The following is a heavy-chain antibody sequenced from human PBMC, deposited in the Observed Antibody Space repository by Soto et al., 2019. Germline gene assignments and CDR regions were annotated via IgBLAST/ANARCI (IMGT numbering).Heavy chain of an antibody. D-gene: IGHD3-9*01. CDR2: IYYRGNA. Sequence: QLQLQESGPGLVKPSETLSLTCSVYDDSINSDNYYWGWIRQPPGKGLEWIGSIYYRGNAYYNPSLQTRVTISLDQARSQFSLKLNSVTAADSAVDFCARLEGLATISYYFDFWGPGALVTVSS. CDR3: ARLEGLATISYYFDF. V-gene: IGHV4-39*01. J-gene: IGHJ4*02. CDR1: DDSINSDNYY.